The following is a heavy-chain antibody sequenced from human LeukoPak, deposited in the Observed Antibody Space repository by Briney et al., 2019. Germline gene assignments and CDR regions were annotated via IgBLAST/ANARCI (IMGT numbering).Heavy chain of an antibody. CDR3: ARESKDGYNSRWFDP. Sequence: ASVKVSCKASGHTFTGYYMHWVRQAPGQGLEWMGWINPNSGGTDYAQKFQGRVTMTRDTSISTAYMELSRLRSDDTAVYYCARESKDGYNSRWFDPWGQGTLVTVSS. V-gene: IGHV1-2*02. D-gene: IGHD5-24*01. J-gene: IGHJ5*02. CDR2: INPNSGGT. CDR1: GHTFTGYY.